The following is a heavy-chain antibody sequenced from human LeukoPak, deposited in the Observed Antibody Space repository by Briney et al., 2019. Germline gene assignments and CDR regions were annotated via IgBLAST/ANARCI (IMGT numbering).Heavy chain of an antibody. Sequence: SQTLSLTCTVSGGSISSGGYYWSWIRQHPGKGLEWIGYIYYSGSTYYNPSLKSRVTISVDTSKNQFSLKLSSVTAADTAVYYCARDDSRATTRSFFDYWGQGTLVTVCS. CDR3: ARDDSRATTRSFFDY. CDR2: IYYSGST. V-gene: IGHV4-31*03. J-gene: IGHJ4*02. D-gene: IGHD5-12*01. CDR1: GGSISSGGYY.